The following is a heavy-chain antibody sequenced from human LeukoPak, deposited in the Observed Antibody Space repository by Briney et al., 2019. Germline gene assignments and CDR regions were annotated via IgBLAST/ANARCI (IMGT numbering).Heavy chain of an antibody. J-gene: IGHJ4*02. D-gene: IGHD2-21*01. V-gene: IGHV3-15*07. CDR3: YTSITDY. Sequence: GGSLRLSCAASGFNVNNAWMSWVRQAPGKGLEWVGRIRSKIDGGATDYAAPVKGRFTISRDDSKNTLYLQINSLKIEDTAMYYCYTSITDYWGQGTLVTVSS. CDR1: GFNVNNAW. CDR2: IRSKIDGGAT.